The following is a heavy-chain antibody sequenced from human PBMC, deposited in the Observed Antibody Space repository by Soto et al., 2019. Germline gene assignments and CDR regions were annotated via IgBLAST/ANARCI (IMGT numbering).Heavy chain of an antibody. CDR3: ARRNCTNGVCSHYYYYYGMDV. CDR1: GYAFTGYY. D-gene: IGHD2-8*01. V-gene: IGHV1-69*13. CDR2: INPIFGTA. Sequence: GASVKVSCKASGYAFTGYYMHWVRQAPGQGLEWMGWINPIFGTANYAQKFQGRVTITADESTSTAYMELSSLRSEDTAVYYCARRNCTNGVCSHYYYYYGMDVWGQGTTVTVSS. J-gene: IGHJ6*02.